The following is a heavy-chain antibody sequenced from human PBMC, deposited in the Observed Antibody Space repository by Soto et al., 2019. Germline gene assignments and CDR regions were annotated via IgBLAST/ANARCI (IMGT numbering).Heavy chain of an antibody. CDR3: ARERYYGLGSYSYYYGMDV. CDR1: GFTFRTYD. D-gene: IGHD3-10*01. CDR2: IDTAGHT. V-gene: IGHV3-13*01. J-gene: IGHJ6*02. Sequence: QAGGSLRLSCVASGFTFRTYDMHWVRQPTGEGLEWISTIDTAGHTYYLGSVKGRFTVSRENAENSLYLQMNSLGAGDTAVYYCARERYYGLGSYSYYYGMDVWGQGTPVTVSS.